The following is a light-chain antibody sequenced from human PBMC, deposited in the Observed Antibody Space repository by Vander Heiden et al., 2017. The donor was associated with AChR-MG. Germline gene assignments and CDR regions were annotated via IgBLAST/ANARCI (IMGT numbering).Light chain of an antibody. V-gene: IGLV3-27*01. CDR3: YSATDNTLV. CDR2: KDT. Sequence: SYELTQPSSVSVSPGQTARIPCSGDVLAKEYTRWFQQKPGQAPVLVIYKDTERPSGIPERFSGSSSGTTVTLTISGAQVEDESDYYCYSATDNTLVFGGGTKLTVL. CDR1: VLAKEY. J-gene: IGLJ3*02.